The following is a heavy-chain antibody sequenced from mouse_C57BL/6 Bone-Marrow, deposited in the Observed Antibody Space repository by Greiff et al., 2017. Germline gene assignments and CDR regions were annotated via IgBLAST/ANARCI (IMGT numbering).Heavy chain of an antibody. D-gene: IGHD1-1*01. Sequence: VHLKQSGAELVKPGASVKLSCTASGFNIKDYYMPWVKQRTEQGLECIGRIDPEDGETKYASKFQGKATITADTSSNTAYLQLISLTSEDTAVYYLSTLYYVGRSYAMDYWCQGTSVTVSS. J-gene: IGHJ4*01. CDR2: IDPEDGET. CDR3: STLYYVGRSYAMDY. V-gene: IGHV14-2*01. CDR1: GFNIKDYY.